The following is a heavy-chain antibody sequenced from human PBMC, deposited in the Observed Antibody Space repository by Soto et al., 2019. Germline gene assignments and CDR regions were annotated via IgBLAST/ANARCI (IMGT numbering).Heavy chain of an antibody. V-gene: IGHV3-30*18. D-gene: IGHD2-2*01. CDR2: ISYDGSNK. Sequence: QVQLVESGGGVVQPGRSLRLSCAASGFTFSSYGMHWVRQAPGKGLEWVAVISYDGSNKYYADSVKGRFTISRDNSKNTLYLQMNSLRAEDTAVYYCAKDLAYCISTSCYGPMDYGMDVWGQGTTVTVSS. CDR1: GFTFSSYG. J-gene: IGHJ6*02. CDR3: AKDLAYCISTSCYGPMDYGMDV.